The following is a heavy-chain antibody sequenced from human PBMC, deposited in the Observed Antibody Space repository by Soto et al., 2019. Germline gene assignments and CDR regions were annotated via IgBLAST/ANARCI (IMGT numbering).Heavy chain of an antibody. J-gene: IGHJ4*02. CDR1: GFTFSSYA. D-gene: IGHD1-26*01. CDR3: ARVGREWELLQLSY. V-gene: IGHV3-30-3*01. Sequence: GGSLRLSCAASGFTFSSYAIHWVRQAPGKGLEWVAVISYDGSNKYYADSVKGRFTISRDNSKNTLYLQMNSLRAEDTAVYYCARVGREWELLQLSYWGQGSLVTVSS. CDR2: ISYDGSNK.